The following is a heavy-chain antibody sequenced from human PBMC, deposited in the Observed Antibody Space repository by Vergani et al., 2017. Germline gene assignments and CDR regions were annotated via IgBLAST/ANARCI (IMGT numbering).Heavy chain of an antibody. CDR3: ARERIAAAGNYYFDY. CDR2: IYYSGST. J-gene: IGHJ4*02. Sequence: QLQLQESGPGLVKPSETLSLTCTVSGGSISSSSYYWGWIRQPPGKGLEWIGSIYYSGSTYYNPSLKSRGTISVDTSNNQVSLKLSSVTAADTAVYYCARERIAAAGNYYFDYWGQGTLVTVSS. D-gene: IGHD6-13*01. CDR1: GGSISSSSYY. V-gene: IGHV4-39*07.